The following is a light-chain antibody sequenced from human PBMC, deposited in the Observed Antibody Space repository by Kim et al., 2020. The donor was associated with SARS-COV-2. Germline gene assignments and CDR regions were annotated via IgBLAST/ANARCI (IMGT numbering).Light chain of an antibody. V-gene: IGKV2-28*01. Sequence: DIVMTQSPLSLPVTPGEPASISCRSSQSLLHSNGYNYLDWYLQKPGQSPQLLIYLGSNRASGVPDRFSGSGSGTDFTLKISRVVAEDVGVYYCMQALQTPRYTFGQGTKLEI. CDR1: QSLLHSNGYNY. CDR3: MQALQTPRYT. J-gene: IGKJ2*01. CDR2: LGS.